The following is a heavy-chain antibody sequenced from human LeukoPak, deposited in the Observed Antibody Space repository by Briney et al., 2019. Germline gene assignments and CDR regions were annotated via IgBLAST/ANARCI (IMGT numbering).Heavy chain of an antibody. V-gene: IGHV5-51*01. J-gene: IGHJ6*02. D-gene: IGHD6-19*01. Sequence: GESLKISCKGSGYSFTSYWIGWVRQMPGKGLEWMGIIYPGDSDTRYSPSFQGQATISADKSISTAYLQWSSLKASDTAMYYCARLTAVAGTVYYYGMDVWGQGTTVTVSS. CDR3: ARLTAVAGTVYYYGMDV. CDR2: IYPGDSDT. CDR1: GYSFTSYW.